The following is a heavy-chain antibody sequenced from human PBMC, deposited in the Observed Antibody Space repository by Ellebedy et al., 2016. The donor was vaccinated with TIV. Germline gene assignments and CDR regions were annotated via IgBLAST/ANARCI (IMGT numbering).Heavy chain of an antibody. D-gene: IGHD3-10*01. CDR1: GFSFSVYW. V-gene: IGHV3-74*01. CDR2: IDSDGGTT. Sequence: PGGSLRLSCAASGFSFSVYWMHWVRQAPGKGLVWVSRIDSDGGTTTYADSVKGRFTISRDNSKNTLYLQMNSLRAEDTAVYYCARVSQVWFGELLTRNYYYGMDVWGQGTTVTVSS. J-gene: IGHJ6*02. CDR3: ARVSQVWFGELLTRNYYYGMDV.